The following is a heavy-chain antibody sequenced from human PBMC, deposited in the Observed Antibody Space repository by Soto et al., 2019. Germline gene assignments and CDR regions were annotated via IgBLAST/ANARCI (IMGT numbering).Heavy chain of an antibody. D-gene: IGHD1-26*01. CDR2: IYYSGST. Sequence: SETLSLTCTVSGGSITSSSYYWGWIRQPPGKGLEWIGSIYYSGSTHYNTSLKSRVTISVDTSKNQLSLKLSSVTAADTAVYYCATQEVGGSYVYTFDPWGQGTLVTVSS. CDR3: ATQEVGGSYVYTFDP. CDR1: GGSITSSSYY. J-gene: IGHJ5*02. V-gene: IGHV4-39*01.